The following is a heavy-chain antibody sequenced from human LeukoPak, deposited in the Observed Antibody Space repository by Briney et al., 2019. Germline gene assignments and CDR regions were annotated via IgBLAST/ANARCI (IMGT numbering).Heavy chain of an antibody. CDR3: ARVPGSYLYLDY. V-gene: IGHV3-48*04. D-gene: IGHD3-10*01. CDR2: ITSSSSTI. CDR1: GFTFSSNS. J-gene: IGHJ4*02. Sequence: GGSLRLSCAASGFTFSSNSMTWVRQAPGKGLEWLSYITSSSSTIYYADSVKGRFTISRDNAKNSLYLEMNSLRVEDTAVYYCARVPGSYLYLDYWGQGTLVTVSS.